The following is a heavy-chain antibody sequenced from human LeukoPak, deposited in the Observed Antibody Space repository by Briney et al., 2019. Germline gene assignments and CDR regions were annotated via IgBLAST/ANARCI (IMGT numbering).Heavy chain of an antibody. V-gene: IGHV3-23*01. CDR1: GFTFNSYA. D-gene: IGHD2-2*01. CDR3: AKARGGDIVVVPAANFDY. J-gene: IGHJ4*02. CDR2: ISGSGGST. Sequence: GGSLRLPCAASGFTFNSYAMSWVRQAPGKGLEWVSAISGSGGSTYYADSVKGRFTISRDNSKNTLYLQMNSLRAEDTAVYYCAKARGGDIVVVPAANFDYWGQGTLVTVSS.